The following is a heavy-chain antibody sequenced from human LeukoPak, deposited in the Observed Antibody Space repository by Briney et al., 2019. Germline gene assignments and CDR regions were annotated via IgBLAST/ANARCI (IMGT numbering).Heavy chain of an antibody. CDR2: ISSDGTKK. J-gene: IGHJ3*02. V-gene: IGHV3-30*03. D-gene: IGHD5-18*01. CDR3: ARWIQLWLHAFDI. CDR1: GFTFSNYG. Sequence: PGGSLRLSCAASGFTFSNYGMHWVRQAPGKGLEWVAVISSDGTKKYYADSVKGRFTISRDNSKNMLYLQMNSLRAEDTAVYYCARWIQLWLHAFDIWGQGTMVTVSS.